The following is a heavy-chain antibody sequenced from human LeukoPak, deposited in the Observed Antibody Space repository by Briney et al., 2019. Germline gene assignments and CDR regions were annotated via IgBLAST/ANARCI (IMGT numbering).Heavy chain of an antibody. CDR2: ISSSSGTI. CDR1: GFTFSSYS. CDR3: ASSYGKGAFDI. J-gene: IGHJ3*02. D-gene: IGHD4-17*01. V-gene: IGHV3-48*01. Sequence: GGSLRLSCAASGFTFSSYSMNWVRQAPGKGLEWVSYISSSSGTIYYADSVKGRFTISRDNSKNTLYLQMNNLRAEDTAVYHCASSYGKGAFDIWGQRTMVTVSS.